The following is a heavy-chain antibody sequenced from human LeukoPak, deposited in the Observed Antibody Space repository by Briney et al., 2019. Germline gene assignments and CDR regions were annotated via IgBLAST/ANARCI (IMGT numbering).Heavy chain of an antibody. CDR2: INPIFGTA. V-gene: IGHV1-69*13. J-gene: IGHJ4*02. Sequence: GASVKVSCKASGGTFSSYAISWVRQAPGQGLEWMGGINPIFGTANYAQKFQGRVTITADESTSTAYMELSSLRSEDTAVYYCARGLRVGDFDYWAREPWSPSPQ. D-gene: IGHD1-26*01. CDR1: GGTFSSYA. CDR3: ARGLRVGDFDY.